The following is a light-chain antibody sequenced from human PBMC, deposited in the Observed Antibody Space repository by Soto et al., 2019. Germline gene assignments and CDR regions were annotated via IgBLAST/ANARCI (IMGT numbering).Light chain of an antibody. V-gene: IGLV2-14*03. J-gene: IGLJ3*02. CDR3: SSFTSGGTWV. CDR2: EVN. CDR1: SSDVGAYNH. Sequence: QSALTQPASVSGSPGQSITISCTGTSSDVGAYNHVSWYQQHPGKVPKVMIYEVNKRPSGVSNRFSASKSGNTASLPISGRQAEDEATYYCSSFTSGGTWVFGGGTKLTVL.